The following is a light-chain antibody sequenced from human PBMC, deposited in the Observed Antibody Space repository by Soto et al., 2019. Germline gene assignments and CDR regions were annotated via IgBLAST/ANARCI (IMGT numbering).Light chain of an antibody. J-gene: IGKJ5*01. Sequence: EIVLTQSPGTLSLSPGERATLSCRASQNIRTNLAWFQHKPGQAPRLLIYGASTRATAIPARFSGSGSGTEFTLTINSLQSDDFAVYFCQQYNSWPPITFGQGTRLEIK. CDR3: QQYNSWPPIT. V-gene: IGKV3-15*01. CDR1: QNIRTN. CDR2: GAS.